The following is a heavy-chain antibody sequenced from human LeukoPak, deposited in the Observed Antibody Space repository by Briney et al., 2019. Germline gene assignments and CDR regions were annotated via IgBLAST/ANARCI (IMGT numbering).Heavy chain of an antibody. Sequence: SETLSLTCTVSGGSISSSSYYWGWIRQPPGKGLEWIGRIDYSGSTYYNPSLKSSVTISVDTSKNLFSLKLSSVTAADTAVYYCARQTVRGVMFYWGQGTLVTVSS. J-gene: IGHJ4*02. V-gene: IGHV4-39*01. CDR1: GGSISSSSYY. CDR2: IDYSGST. CDR3: ARQTVRGVMFY. D-gene: IGHD3-10*01.